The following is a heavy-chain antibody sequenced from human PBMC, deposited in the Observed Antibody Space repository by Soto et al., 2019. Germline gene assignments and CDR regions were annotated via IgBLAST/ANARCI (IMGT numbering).Heavy chain of an antibody. D-gene: IGHD3-3*01. V-gene: IGHV3-15*01. J-gene: IGHJ5*02. CDR3: TTDPTAQYYDFWSGFSPPLVDP. Sequence: GGSLRLSCAASGFTFSNAWMSWIRQAPGKGLEWVGRIKSKTDGGTTDYAAPVKGRFTISRDDSKNTLYLQMNSLKTEDTAVYYCTTDPTAQYYDFWSGFSPPLVDPWGQGTLVTVSS. CDR1: GFTFSNAW. CDR2: IKSKTDGGTT.